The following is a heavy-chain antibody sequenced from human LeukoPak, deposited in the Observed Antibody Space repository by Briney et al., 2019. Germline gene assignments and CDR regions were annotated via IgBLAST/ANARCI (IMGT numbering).Heavy chain of an antibody. CDR3: ARGPFDYDSSGYYRPAGY. CDR2: ISSSSSYI. J-gene: IGHJ4*02. Sequence: PGGSLRLSCAASGFTFSSYSMNWVRQAPGKGLEWVSPISSSSSYIYYADSVKGRFTISRDNAKNSLYLQMNSLRAEDTAVYYCARGPFDYDSSGYYRPAGYWGQGTLVTVSS. CDR1: GFTFSSYS. V-gene: IGHV3-21*01. D-gene: IGHD3-22*01.